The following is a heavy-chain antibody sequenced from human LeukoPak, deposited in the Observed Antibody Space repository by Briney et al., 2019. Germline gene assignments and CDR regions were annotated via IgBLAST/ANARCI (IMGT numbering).Heavy chain of an antibody. CDR3: AKPLTSVERGYYFDY. CDR2: ISWNSGSI. D-gene: IGHD4-11*01. CDR1: GFTFDDYA. V-gene: IGHV3-9*01. Sequence: GGSLRLSCAASGFTFDDYAMHWVRQAPGKGLEWVSGISWNSGSIGYADSVKGRFTISRDNAKNSLYLQMNSLRAEDTAVYYCAKPLTSVERGYYFDYWGRGTLVTVSS. J-gene: IGHJ4*02.